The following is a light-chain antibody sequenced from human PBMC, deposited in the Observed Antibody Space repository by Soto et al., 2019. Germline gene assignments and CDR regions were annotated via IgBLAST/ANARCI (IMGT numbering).Light chain of an antibody. J-gene: IGKJ2*01. CDR1: QNVNSD. CDR3: QQYNKWPPLYT. Sequence: EIVMTQSPVILSVSPGERATLSCRASQNVNSDLAWYQQKLGQAPRILIYGASTRATDIPARISGSGSGTDFTLTINGLQSEDFAVYYCQQYNKWPPLYTFGQGTKLEIK. CDR2: GAS. V-gene: IGKV3-15*01.